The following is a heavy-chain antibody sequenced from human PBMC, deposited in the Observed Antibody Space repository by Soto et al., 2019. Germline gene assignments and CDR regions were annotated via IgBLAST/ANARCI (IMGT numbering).Heavy chain of an antibody. CDR3: ARHEIEGRTLVVPAPIHY. V-gene: IGHV4-39*01. CDR1: GSPRRGSYH. J-gene: IGHJ4*02. Sequence: GSPRRGSYHVCCIRHPPGKGLEWIGSIYYSGSTYYNPSLKSRVTISVDTSKNQFSLKLSSVTAADTAVYYCARHEIEGRTLVVPAPIHYSGQGTLVTVS. D-gene: IGHD2-2*01. CDR2: IYYSGST.